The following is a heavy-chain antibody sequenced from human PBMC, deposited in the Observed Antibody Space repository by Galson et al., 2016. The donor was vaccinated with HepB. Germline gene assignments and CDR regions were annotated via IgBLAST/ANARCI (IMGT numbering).Heavy chain of an antibody. V-gene: IGHV3-30*18. J-gene: IGHJ4*02. CDR3: AKDRSYTGGWRTYFDY. D-gene: IGHD6-19*01. Sequence: SLRLSCAASGFTFSSYGMHWVRQAPGNGLEWVAVISYDGSNKYYADSVKGRFTISRDNSKKTLYLQMNSLRAEDMAVYYCAKDRSYTGGWRTYFDYWGQGTLVTGSS. CDR1: GFTFSSYG. CDR2: ISYDGSNK.